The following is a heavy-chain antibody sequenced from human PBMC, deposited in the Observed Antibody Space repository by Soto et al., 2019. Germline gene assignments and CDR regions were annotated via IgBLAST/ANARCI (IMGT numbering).Heavy chain of an antibody. D-gene: IGHD1-1*01. CDR2: ISAHSGYI. CDR1: GFTFSNYN. CDR3: AKDLTWNQADY. V-gene: IGHV3-21*01. J-gene: IGHJ4*02. Sequence: PGGSLRLSCAASGFTFSNYNMNWVRQAPGKGLEWVASISAHSGYIYYADSVKGRFTISRDNAKNILYLQMNSLRAEDTAVYYCAKDLTWNQADYWGQGALVTVSS.